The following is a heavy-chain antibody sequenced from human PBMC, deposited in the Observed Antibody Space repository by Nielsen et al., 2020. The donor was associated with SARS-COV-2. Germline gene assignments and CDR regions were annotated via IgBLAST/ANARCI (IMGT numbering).Heavy chain of an antibody. CDR2: IRPDGTGA. J-gene: IGHJ4*02. CDR1: GFTFSASW. Sequence: GGSLRLSCVASGFTFSASWMAWVRQAPGKGLEWLSNIRPDGTGANYVDSVKGRFTISRDNAKNLLYLQMGSLRADDTAVYFCKSEGNWGQGTLVTVSS. V-gene: IGHV3-7*03. CDR3: KSEGN.